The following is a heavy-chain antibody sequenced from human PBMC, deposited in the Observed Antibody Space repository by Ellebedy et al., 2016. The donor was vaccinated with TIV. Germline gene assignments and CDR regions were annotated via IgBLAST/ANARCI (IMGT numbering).Heavy chain of an antibody. CDR1: GLIFNTYI. J-gene: IGHJ6*03. Sequence: GGSLRLXCAASGLIFNTYILHRAPQAPGKGLEWVALISHNGDNILYADSVKGRFTISRDNFRTSMYLQMDSLSSDDTAIYYCATDPNIIFPNVYYMEVWGKGTTVTVSS. CDR3: ATDPNIIFPNVYYMEV. D-gene: IGHD2/OR15-2a*01. V-gene: IGHV3-30*03. CDR2: ISHNGDNI.